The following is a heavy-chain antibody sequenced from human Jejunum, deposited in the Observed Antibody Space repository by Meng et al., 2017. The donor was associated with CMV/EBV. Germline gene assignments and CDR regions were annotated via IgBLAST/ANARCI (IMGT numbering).Heavy chain of an antibody. CDR2: INADSGHT. Sequence: ASGYTFINNVIHGVRQAPGQGLEWVGWINADSGHTRYSQKLQGRVTFSRDTSASTAHMELTSLRSEDTAVYYCAREGSMTGLDLDYWGQGTLVTVSS. CDR3: AREGSMTGLDLDY. D-gene: IGHD3-9*01. J-gene: IGHJ4*02. V-gene: IGHV1-3*01. CDR1: GYTFINNV.